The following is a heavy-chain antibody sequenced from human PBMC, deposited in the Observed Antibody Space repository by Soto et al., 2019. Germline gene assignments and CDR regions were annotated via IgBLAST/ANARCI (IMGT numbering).Heavy chain of an antibody. D-gene: IGHD3-22*01. CDR3: ARIPDDSSGYYSVGAFDI. J-gene: IGHJ3*02. CDR2: IIPIFGTA. V-gene: IGHV1-69*13. Sequence: ASVKLSCKASGGTFSSYAISWVRQAPGQGLEWMGGIIPIFGTANYAQKFQGRVTITADESTSTAYMELSSLRSEDTAVYYCARIPDDSSGYYSVGAFDIWGQGTMVTVSS. CDR1: GGTFSSYA.